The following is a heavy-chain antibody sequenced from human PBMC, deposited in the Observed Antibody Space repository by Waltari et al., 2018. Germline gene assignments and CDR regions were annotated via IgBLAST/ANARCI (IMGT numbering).Heavy chain of an antibody. V-gene: IGHV4-61*01. J-gene: IGHJ5*02. CDR1: GVSVNSGTYY. CDR2: IYYSGSP. D-gene: IGHD1-26*01. CDR3: ARDHGSYWFDP. Sequence: QVQLQESGPGLVKPSETLSLTCIVSGVSVNSGTYYWSWIRQPPGKGLYWICYIYYSGSPNYNPFFMSLVTISLDTSTNQFSLNLNSVTAADTALYYCARDHGSYWFDPRGQGTLVTVSS.